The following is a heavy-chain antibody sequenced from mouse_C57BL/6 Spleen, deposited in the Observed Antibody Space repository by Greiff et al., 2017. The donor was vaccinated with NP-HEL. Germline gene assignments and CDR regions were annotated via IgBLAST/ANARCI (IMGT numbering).Heavy chain of an antibody. D-gene: IGHD3-2*02. CDR2: IRSKSSNYAT. CDR1: GFPFNTYA. V-gene: IGHV10-3*01. CDR3: VRERTAQATKYFDY. J-gene: IGHJ2*01. Sequence: DVMLVESGGGLVQPKGSLKLSCAASGFPFNTYAMHWVRQAPGKGLEWVARIRSKSSNYATYYADSVKDRFTISRDDSQSMLYLQMNNLKTEDTAMYYCVRERTAQATKYFDYWGQGTTLTVSS.